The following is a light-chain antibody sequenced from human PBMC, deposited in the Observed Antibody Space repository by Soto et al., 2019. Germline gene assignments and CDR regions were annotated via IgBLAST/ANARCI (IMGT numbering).Light chain of an antibody. CDR3: QQYNNWPRT. J-gene: IGKJ1*01. V-gene: IGKV3-15*01. CDR2: GAS. Sequence: EIVMTQSPATLSVSPGERATLSCRASQSVSSNLAWYQQHPGQAPRLLIYGASTTATGIAARVSGSWSGTDFTLTISSLQSEDFAVYYSQQYNNWPRTFGQGTKVEI. CDR1: QSVSSN.